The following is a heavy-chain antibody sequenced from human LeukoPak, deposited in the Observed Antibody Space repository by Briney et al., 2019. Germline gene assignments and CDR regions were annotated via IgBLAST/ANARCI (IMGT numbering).Heavy chain of an antibody. D-gene: IGHD3-3*01. CDR3: AIRTPQEWAAYYFDY. J-gene: IGHJ4*02. V-gene: IGHV4-39*07. CDR2: IYYSGST. Sequence: SETLSLTCTVSGGSISSSSYYWGWIRRPPGKGLEWIGSIYYSGSTYYNPSHKSRVTISVDTSKNQFSLKLSSVTAADTAVYYCAIRTPQEWAAYYFDYWGQGTLVTVSS. CDR1: GGSISSSSYY.